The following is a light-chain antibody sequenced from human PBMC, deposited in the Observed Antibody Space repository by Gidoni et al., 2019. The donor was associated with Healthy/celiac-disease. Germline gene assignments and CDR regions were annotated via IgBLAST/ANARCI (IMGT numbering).Light chain of an antibody. Sequence: ELVLTQSPGTLSLSPGERATLSCRASQSVSSSYVAWYQQKPGQAPRLLIYGASSRANGIPDRFSGSGAGTDFTLTISRLEPEDFAVYYWQKYGSSLTCGGGTKVEIK. CDR3: QKYGSSLT. J-gene: IGKJ4*01. CDR2: GAS. V-gene: IGKV3-20*01. CDR1: QSVSSSY.